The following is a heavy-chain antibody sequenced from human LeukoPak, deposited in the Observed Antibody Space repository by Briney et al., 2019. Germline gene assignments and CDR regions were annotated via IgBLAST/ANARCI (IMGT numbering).Heavy chain of an antibody. CDR2: INHSGST. CDR1: GYSISSGYY. D-gene: IGHD6-13*01. Sequence: SETLSLTCTVSGYSISSGYYWGWIRQPPGKGLEWIGEINHSGSTNYNPSLKSRVTISVDTSKNQFSLKLSSVTAADTAVYYCASSIAAAGWSNWFDPWGQGTLVTVSS. CDR3: ASSIAAAGWSNWFDP. V-gene: IGHV4-38-2*02. J-gene: IGHJ5*02.